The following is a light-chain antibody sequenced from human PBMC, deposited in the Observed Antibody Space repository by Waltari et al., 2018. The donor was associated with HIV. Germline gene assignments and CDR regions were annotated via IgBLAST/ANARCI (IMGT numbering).Light chain of an antibody. V-gene: IGLV3-25*03. CDR1: ALAKQY. CDR3: QSVDNSGTFWV. Sequence: SYELTPPPSVSVSPGPTARITCSGAALAKQYATWSQQKPGQAPLLIPYKDSERPSGIPERISGSSSGTAVTLTIGEVQAEDEADYYCQSVDNSGTFWVFGGGTKLTVL. J-gene: IGLJ3*02. CDR2: KDS.